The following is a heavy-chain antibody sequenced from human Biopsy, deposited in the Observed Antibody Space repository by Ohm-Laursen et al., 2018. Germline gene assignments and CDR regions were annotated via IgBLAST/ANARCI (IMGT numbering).Heavy chain of an antibody. D-gene: IGHD4-17*01. J-gene: IGHJ6*02. CDR2: ISWNSDKI. CDR3: TKGQDYGDYGMDV. Sequence: SLRLSCTASGFTFDDHAMHWVRQPPGKGLEWVSGISWNSDKIGYADSVKGRFTISRDNAKNSLYLQMNSLRAEDTAFYYCTKGQDYGDYGMDVWGQGTTATVSS. V-gene: IGHV3-9*01. CDR1: GFTFDDHA.